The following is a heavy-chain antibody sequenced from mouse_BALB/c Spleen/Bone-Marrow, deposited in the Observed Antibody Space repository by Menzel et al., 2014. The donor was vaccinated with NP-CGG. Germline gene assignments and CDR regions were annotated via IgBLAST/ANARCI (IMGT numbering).Heavy chain of an antibody. CDR3: ARVYYGFLDY. D-gene: IGHD2-2*01. CDR1: GYAFSNYW. J-gene: IGHJ2*01. V-gene: IGHV1-80*01. Sequence: QVQLQQSGAELVRPGSSVKISCKASGYAFSNYWMNWVKQRPGQGLEWIGQIHPGDGDTNNNGKFKGKATLTTDKSSSTAYMQLSSLSSEDSAVYFCARVYYGFLDYWGQGTTLTVSS. CDR2: IHPGDGDT.